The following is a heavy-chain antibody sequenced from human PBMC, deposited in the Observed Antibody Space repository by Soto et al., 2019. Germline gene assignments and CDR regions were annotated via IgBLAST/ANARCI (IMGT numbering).Heavy chain of an antibody. Sequence: TGGSLRLSCAASGFTFSGSAMHWVRQASGKGLEWVGRIRSKANSYATAYAASVKGRFTISRDDSKNTAYLQMNSLKTEDTAVYYCTTTRNDYVWGSYNAFDIWGQGTMVTRLL. CDR2: IRSKANSYAT. J-gene: IGHJ3*02. D-gene: IGHD3-16*01. CDR3: TTTRNDYVWGSYNAFDI. CDR1: GFTFSGSA. V-gene: IGHV3-73*01.